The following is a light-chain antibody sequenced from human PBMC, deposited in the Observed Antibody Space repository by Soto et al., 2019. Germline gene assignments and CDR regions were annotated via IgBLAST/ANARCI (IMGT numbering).Light chain of an antibody. CDR2: EVS. CDR1: SSDVGGYNY. V-gene: IGLV2-14*01. J-gene: IGLJ2*01. CDR3: SSYTSSDPLE. Sequence: QSALTQPASVSGSPGQSITISCTGTSSDVGGYNYVSWYQQYPGKAPKLMIYEVSNRPSGVSNRFSGSKSGNTASLTISGLQAEDEGDYYCSSYTSSDPLEFGGGTKLTVL.